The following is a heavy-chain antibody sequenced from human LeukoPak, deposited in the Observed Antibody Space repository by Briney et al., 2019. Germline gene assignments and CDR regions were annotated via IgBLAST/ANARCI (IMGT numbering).Heavy chain of an antibody. Sequence: PGRSLRLSCAASGFTFSSYGMHWVRQAPGKGLEWVAVISYDGSNKYYADSVKGRFTISRDNSKNTLYPQMNSQRAEDTAVYYCAKDSPSEHALGSYFDYWGQGTLVTVSS. CDR1: GFTFSSYG. V-gene: IGHV3-30*18. J-gene: IGHJ4*02. D-gene: IGHD7-27*01. CDR2: ISYDGSNK. CDR3: AKDSPSEHALGSYFDY.